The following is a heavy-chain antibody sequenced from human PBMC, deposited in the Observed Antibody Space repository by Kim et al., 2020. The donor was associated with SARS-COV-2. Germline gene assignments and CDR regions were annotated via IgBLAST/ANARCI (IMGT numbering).Heavy chain of an antibody. D-gene: IGHD3-10*01. CDR3: ARTYRITMVRGLQLNYYGMDV. V-gene: IGHV3-30*04. CDR1: GFTFSSYA. Sequence: GGSLRLSCAASGFTFSSYAMHWVRQAPGKGLEWVAVISYDGSNKYYADSVKGRFTISRDNSKNTLYLQMNSLRAEDTAVYYCARTYRITMVRGLQLNYYGMDVWGQGTTVTVSS. CDR2: ISYDGSNK. J-gene: IGHJ6*02.